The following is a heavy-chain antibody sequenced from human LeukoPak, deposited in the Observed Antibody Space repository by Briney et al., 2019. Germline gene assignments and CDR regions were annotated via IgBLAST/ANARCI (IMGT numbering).Heavy chain of an antibody. V-gene: IGHV4-59*01. J-gene: IGHJ6*02. CDR1: GGSISSYY. D-gene: IGHD5-24*01. CDR3: ARDGDGYTDYYGMDV. Sequence: KSSETLSLTCTVSGGSISSYYWSWIRQPPGKGLEWIGYIYYSGSTNYNPSLKSRVTISVDTSKNQISLKLSSVTAADTVVYYCARDGDGYTDYYGMDVWGQGTTVTVSS. CDR2: IYYSGST.